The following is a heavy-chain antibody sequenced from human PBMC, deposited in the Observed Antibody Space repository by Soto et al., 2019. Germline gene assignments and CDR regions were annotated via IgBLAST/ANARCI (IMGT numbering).Heavy chain of an antibody. V-gene: IGHV2-5*02. CDR1: GFSLSSTRMA. CDR2: IYWDDDK. CDR3: SHIVLAGLGYDFDY. D-gene: IGHD6-19*01. J-gene: IGHJ4*02. Sequence: QITLKESGPTLVKPTQTLTLTCTFSGFSLSSTRMAVGWIRQPPGKALEWLALIYWDDDKRYSPFLKSSRTIPKDTSKNQVVLTMSNMYPVDTARYYCSHIVLAGLGYDFDYWGQGTLVTVSS.